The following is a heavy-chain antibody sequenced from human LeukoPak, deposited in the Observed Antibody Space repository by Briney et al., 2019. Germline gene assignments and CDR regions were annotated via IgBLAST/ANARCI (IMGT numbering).Heavy chain of an antibody. J-gene: IGHJ5*02. V-gene: IGHV1-3*01. Sequence: ASVKVSCKASGYTLSNSAIHWVRQAPGQRLEWMGWINGGNGDTKSSQKFQDRVTITRDTSASTAYMGLSSLRSEDTAVYYCARDQSLEWTDWFDPWGQGTLVTVSS. CDR2: INGGNGDT. CDR1: GYTLSNSA. CDR3: ARDQSLEWTDWFDP. D-gene: IGHD3-3*01.